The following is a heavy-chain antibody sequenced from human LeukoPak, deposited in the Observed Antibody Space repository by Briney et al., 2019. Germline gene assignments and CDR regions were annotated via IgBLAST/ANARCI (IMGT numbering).Heavy chain of an antibody. CDR1: GGSISTSNYY. V-gene: IGHV4-39*07. CDR2: IYYSGST. D-gene: IGHD5-18*01. Sequence: SETLSLTCTVSGGSISTSNYYWGWIRQPPGKGLEWIGSIYYSGSTYYNPSLKSRVTISVDTSKNQFSLKLSSVTAADTAVYYCARRPRRYSYGYWDYWGQGTLVTVSS. CDR3: ARRPRRYSYGYWDY. J-gene: IGHJ4*02.